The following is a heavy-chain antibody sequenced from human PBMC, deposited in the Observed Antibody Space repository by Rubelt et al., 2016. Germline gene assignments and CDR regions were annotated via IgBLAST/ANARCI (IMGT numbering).Heavy chain of an antibody. V-gene: IGHV1-2*06. Sequence: QVQLVQSGSELKKPGASVKVSCKASGYTFTAYYIHWVRQAPGQGLEWMGRINCNNGGANYAQKFQGRVTMTRDTSITTTYMEMSSLRSDDTAVYYCAREFPDFWGQGTLVTVSS. CDR2: INCNNGGA. J-gene: IGHJ4*02. CDR3: AREFPDF. CDR1: GYTFTAYY.